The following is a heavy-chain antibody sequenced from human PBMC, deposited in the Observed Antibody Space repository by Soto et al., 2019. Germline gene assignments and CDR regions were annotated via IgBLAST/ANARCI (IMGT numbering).Heavy chain of an antibody. CDR2: IYYSGST. V-gene: IGHV4-31*03. Sequence: SETLSLTCTVSGGSISSGGYYWSWIRQHPGKGLEWIGYIYYSGSTYYNPSLKSRVTISVDTSKNQFSLKLSSVTAADTAVYYCARVFTYYYDSSGYYFDYWGQGTLVTVSS. CDR1: GGSISSGGYY. CDR3: ARVFTYYYDSSGYYFDY. J-gene: IGHJ4*02. D-gene: IGHD3-22*01.